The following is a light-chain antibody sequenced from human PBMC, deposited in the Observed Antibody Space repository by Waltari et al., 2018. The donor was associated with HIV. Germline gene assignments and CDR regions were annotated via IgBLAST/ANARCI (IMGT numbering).Light chain of an antibody. CDR1: SGHSDSA. CDR3: QTWDTGIII. Sequence: QPVVTQSPSAAASLGASVKLTCTLSSGHSDSAIACHQQHPQKGPRYLMRLNNDGSHYKGDGIPDRFSGSSSGAERYLIISSLQSGDEADYYCQTWDTGIIIFGGGTKLTVL. CDR2: LNNDGSH. V-gene: IGLV4-69*01. J-gene: IGLJ2*01.